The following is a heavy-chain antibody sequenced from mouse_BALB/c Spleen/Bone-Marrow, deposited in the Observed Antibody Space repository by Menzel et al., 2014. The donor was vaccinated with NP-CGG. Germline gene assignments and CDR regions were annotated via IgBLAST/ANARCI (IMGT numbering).Heavy chain of an antibody. D-gene: IGHD2-14*01. Sequence: QVQLQQSGAELMKPGASVKISCKVTGYTFSTYWIEWVKQRPGHGLEWIGEILPGSGSINYNEKFKGKATFIADTSSNTAYIQLSSQTAEDATVYYCTRAYRYGRYAMDYWGQGTSVTVSS. CDR3: TRAYRYGRYAMDY. CDR1: GYTFSTYW. CDR2: ILPGSGSI. V-gene: IGHV1-9*01. J-gene: IGHJ4*01.